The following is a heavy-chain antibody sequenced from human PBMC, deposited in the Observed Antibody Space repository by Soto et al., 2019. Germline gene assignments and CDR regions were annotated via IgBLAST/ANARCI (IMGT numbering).Heavy chain of an antibody. V-gene: IGHV4-59*01. Sequence: PSETLSLTCTVSGGSISSYYWSWIRQPPGKGLEWIGYIYYSGSTNYNPSLKSRVTISVDTSKNQFSLKLSSVTAADTAVYYCARVNSAGTTRYYYYMDVWGKGTTVTVSS. CDR1: GGSISSYY. CDR3: ARVNSAGTTRYYYYMDV. CDR2: IYYSGST. D-gene: IGHD1-7*01. J-gene: IGHJ6*03.